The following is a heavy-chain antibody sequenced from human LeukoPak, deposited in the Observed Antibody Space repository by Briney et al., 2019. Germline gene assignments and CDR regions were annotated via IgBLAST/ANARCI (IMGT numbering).Heavy chain of an antibody. D-gene: IGHD2/OR15-2a*01. V-gene: IGHV3-23*01. CDR2: ISDSGGRT. Sequence: GSLRLSCAVSGITLSNYGMSWVRQAPGKGLEWVAGISDSGGRTNYADSVKGRFTISRDNPKNTLYLQMNSLRAEDPAVYFCAKRGCVIWVFLVGFQQGAYYFDSWGQGAPVTVSS. CDR1: GITLSNYG. CDR3: AKRGCVIWVFLVGFQQGAYYFDS. J-gene: IGHJ4*02.